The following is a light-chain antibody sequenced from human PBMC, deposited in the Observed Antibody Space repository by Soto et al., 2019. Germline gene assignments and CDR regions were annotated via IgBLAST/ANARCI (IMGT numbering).Light chain of an antibody. CDR1: QGISSA. J-gene: IGKJ3*01. V-gene: IGKV1-13*02. CDR3: QQRSNWPPFT. Sequence: AIQLTQSPSSLSASVGDRVTITCRASQGISSALAWYQQKPGKAPKLLIYDASSLESGVPSRFSGSGSGTDFTLTISSLQPEDFATYYCQQRSNWPPFTFGPGTKVDIK. CDR2: DAS.